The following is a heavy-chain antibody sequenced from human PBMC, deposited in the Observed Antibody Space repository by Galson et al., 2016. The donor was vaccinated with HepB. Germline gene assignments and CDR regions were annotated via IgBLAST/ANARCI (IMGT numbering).Heavy chain of an antibody. CDR3: ARDYFCVGASCRGERGRFDY. D-gene: IGHD2-21*01. V-gene: IGHV3-53*01. CDR1: GFTFTNYW. J-gene: IGHJ4*02. Sequence: SLRLSCAASGFTFTNYWMTWVRQAPGKGLEWVSVLYRDGSTYYADSVEGRFTISRDNSRNTLYLQMNSLRAEDTAMYYCARDYFCVGASCRGERGRFDYWGQGALVTVSS. CDR2: LYRDGST.